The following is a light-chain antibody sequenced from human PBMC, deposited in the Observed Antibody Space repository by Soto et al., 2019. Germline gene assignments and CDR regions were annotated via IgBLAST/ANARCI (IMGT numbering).Light chain of an antibody. CDR1: SSDVGGYDY. CDR2: DDN. CDR3: SAWDDRLSGRL. J-gene: IGLJ2*01. V-gene: IGLV2-14*03. Sequence: QSVLTQPASVSGSPGQSITISCTGTSSDVGGYDYVSWYQHRPGTAPKLLIYDDNERPSGVPDRFSGSKSGSSASLAISGLQSEDEADYFCSAWDDRLSGRLFGGGTKLTVL.